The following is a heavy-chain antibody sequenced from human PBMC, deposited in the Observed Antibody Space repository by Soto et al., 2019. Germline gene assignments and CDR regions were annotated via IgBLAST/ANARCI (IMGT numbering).Heavy chain of an antibody. V-gene: IGHV4-59*01. Sequence: PSKTLSLTCTDSGGSLSSYYWSWIRQPPGKGLEWIGYIYYSGSTNYNPSLKSRVTISVDTSKNQFSLKLSSVTAADTAVYYCAREPYYYDSSGYQQGHAFDIWGQGTMVIVSS. D-gene: IGHD3-22*01. CDR2: IYYSGST. J-gene: IGHJ3*02. CDR1: GGSLSSYY. CDR3: AREPYYYDSSGYQQGHAFDI.